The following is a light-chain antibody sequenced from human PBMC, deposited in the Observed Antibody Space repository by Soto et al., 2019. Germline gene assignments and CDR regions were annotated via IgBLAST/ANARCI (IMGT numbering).Light chain of an antibody. J-gene: IGLJ1*01. CDR2: DVT. Sequence: QSALTQPRSVSGSPGQSLTISCTGTSSDVGGYNYVSWYQQYPGKVPKLMIYDVTKRPSGVPDRFSGSKSGNTASLTISGLQAEDESDYYCCSHAGSYNYVFGTGTKLTV. CDR1: SSDVGGYNY. V-gene: IGLV2-11*01. CDR3: CSHAGSYNYV.